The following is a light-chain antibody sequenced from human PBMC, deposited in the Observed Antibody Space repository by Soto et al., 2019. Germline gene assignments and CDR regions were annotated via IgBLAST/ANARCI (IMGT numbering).Light chain of an antibody. CDR1: SSEVGGYNY. J-gene: IGLJ2*01. CDR3: SSYTSSTTVV. CDR2: DVS. Sequence: QSALTQPASVSGSPGQSITISCTGTSSEVGGYNYVSWYQQHPGKAPKLMIYDVSKRPSGVSNRFSGSKAGNTASLTISGLAAEDEAYYYCSSYTSSTTVVFGGGTKLTVL. V-gene: IGLV2-14*01.